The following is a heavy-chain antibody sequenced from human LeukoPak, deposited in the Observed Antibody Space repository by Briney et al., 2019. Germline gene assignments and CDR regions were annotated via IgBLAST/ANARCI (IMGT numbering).Heavy chain of an antibody. Sequence: APAKVSSEPPLYTLNNFVVSSVRHTPQQGLEWGGWINPHSFSTRYAEKVLGGVTMTTETSTTTVYMQLRGLTSVDTAVYFCARGQTLYYWGQGTPVTVSS. J-gene: IGHJ4*02. D-gene: IGHD4-23*01. CDR2: INPHSFST. CDR1: LYTLNNFV. CDR3: ARGQTLYY. V-gene: IGHV1-18*01.